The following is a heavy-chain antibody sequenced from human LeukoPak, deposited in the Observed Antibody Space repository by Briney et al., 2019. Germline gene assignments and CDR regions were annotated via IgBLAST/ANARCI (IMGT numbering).Heavy chain of an antibody. CDR1: GYTFTDYY. CDR2: INPNNGGT. J-gene: IGHJ3*02. V-gene: IGHV1-2*02. D-gene: IGHD2-15*01. CDR3: ARDVGHGSSLDAFDI. Sequence: ASVKVSCKASGYTFTDYYIHWVRQAPGQGLEWMAWINPNNGGTDYAQKFQGRVTMTRDTSISTAYMELSRLRSDDTAVYYCARDVGHGSSLDAFDIWGQGTMVAVSS.